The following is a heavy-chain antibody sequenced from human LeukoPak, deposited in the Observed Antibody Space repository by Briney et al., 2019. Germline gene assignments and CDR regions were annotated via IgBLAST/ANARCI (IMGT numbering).Heavy chain of an antibody. J-gene: IGHJ5*02. Sequence: GGSLRLSCAASGITLGNNWMHWVRQGPGKGLVRISRINGDGGGAIYADSVKGRFTVSRDNAKNTLYLQMNSLRAEDTAVYYCARDVPHNWFDTWGQGTLVTVSS. CDR1: GITLGNNW. CDR3: ARDVPHNWFDT. V-gene: IGHV3-74*01. CDR2: INGDGGGA.